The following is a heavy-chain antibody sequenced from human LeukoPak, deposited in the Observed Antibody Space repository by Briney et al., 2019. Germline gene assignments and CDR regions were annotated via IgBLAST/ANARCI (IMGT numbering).Heavy chain of an antibody. CDR2: IYYSGST. J-gene: IGHJ5*02. V-gene: IGHV4-31*03. D-gene: IGHD3-3*01. CDR1: GGSLSSGGYY. Sequence: PSETLSLTCTVSGGSLSSGGYYWRWLRQHPGTGLEWIGYIYYSGSTYYNPSLKSRVTISVDTSKNQFSLKLSSVTAADTAVYYCARASDFWSGHNWFDPWGQGTLVTVSS. CDR3: ARASDFWSGHNWFDP.